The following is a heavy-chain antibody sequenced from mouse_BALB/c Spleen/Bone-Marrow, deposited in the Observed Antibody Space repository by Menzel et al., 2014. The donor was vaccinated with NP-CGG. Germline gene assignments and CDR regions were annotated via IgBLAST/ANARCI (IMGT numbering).Heavy chain of an antibody. V-gene: IGHV5-12*02. D-gene: IGHD2-3*01. CDR2: ISNGGGST. CDR3: ARHDGYRTWFAY. J-gene: IGHJ3*01. Sequence: EVKLVESGGGLVQPGGSLKLSCATSGFTFGDYYMYWVRQTPEKRLEWVAYISNGGGSTYYPDTVKGRFTTSRDNAKNTLYLQMSRLKSEDTAMYYCARHDGYRTWFAYWGQGTLVTVSA. CDR1: GFTFGDYY.